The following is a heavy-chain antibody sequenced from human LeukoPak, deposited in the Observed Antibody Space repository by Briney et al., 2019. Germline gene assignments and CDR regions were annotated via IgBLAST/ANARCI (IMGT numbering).Heavy chain of an antibody. CDR3: ARDVRSGWYVIDY. CDR2: IIPIFGTA. D-gene: IGHD6-19*01. CDR1: GGTFSRYS. V-gene: IGHV1-69*05. Sequence: SVKVSCKASGGTFSRYSISWVRQAPGQGLEWMGGIIPIFGTANYAQKLQGRVTMTTDTSTSTAYMELRSLRSDDTAVYYCARDVRSGWYVIDYWGQGTLVTVSS. J-gene: IGHJ4*02.